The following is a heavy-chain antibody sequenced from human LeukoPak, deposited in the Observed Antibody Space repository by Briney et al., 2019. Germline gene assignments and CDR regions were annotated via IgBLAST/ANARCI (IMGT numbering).Heavy chain of an antibody. Sequence: SETLSLTCAVYGGSFSGYYWSWIRQPPGKGLEWIGEINHSGSTNYNPSLKSRVTISVDTSKNQFSLKLSSVTAADTAVYYCAASKIRGWHHRIRFDYWGQGTLVTVSS. V-gene: IGHV4-34*01. D-gene: IGHD2-15*01. CDR1: GGSFSGYY. CDR2: INHSGST. J-gene: IGHJ4*02. CDR3: AASKIRGWHHRIRFDY.